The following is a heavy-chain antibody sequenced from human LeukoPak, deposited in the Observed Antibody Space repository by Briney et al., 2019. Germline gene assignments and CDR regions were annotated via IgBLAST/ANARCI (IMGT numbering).Heavy chain of an antibody. CDR2: ISSSSSYI. CDR1: GFTFNNYA. CDR3: AKGDYGG. D-gene: IGHD4-17*01. V-gene: IGHV3-21*01. Sequence: GGSLRLSCAASGFTFNNYALSWVRQAPGKGLEWVSSISSSSSYIYYADSVKGRFTISRDNAKNSLYLQMDSLRAEDTAVYYCAKGDYGGWGQGTLVTVSS. J-gene: IGHJ4*02.